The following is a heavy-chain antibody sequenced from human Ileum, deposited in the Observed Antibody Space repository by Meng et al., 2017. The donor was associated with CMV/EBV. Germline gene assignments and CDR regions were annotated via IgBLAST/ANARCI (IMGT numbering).Heavy chain of an antibody. CDR2: INSDGSST. CDR3: AREGGGTIAPRDLDY. CDR1: GFTFSSYW. Sequence: GGFLRSSCVAPGFTFSSYWMHWVRQAPGKGLVWVSRINSDGSSTSYAASVKGRFTISRDNAKNTLYLQMNSLRAEDTAVYYCAREGGGTIAPRDLDYWGQGTLVTVSS. J-gene: IGHJ4*02. V-gene: IGHV3-74*01. D-gene: IGHD6-6*01.